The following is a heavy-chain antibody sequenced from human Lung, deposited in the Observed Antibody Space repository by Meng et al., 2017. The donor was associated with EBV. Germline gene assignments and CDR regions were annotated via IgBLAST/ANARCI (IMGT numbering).Heavy chain of an antibody. CDR3: ASLYGDSSVWYLDL. CDR1: GGSISSSNW. J-gene: IGHJ2*01. D-gene: IGHD4-17*01. V-gene: IGHV4-4*03. Sequence: QVPLQGSGPGQVKPPGTRALTCAVPGGSISSSNWWSWVRQPPGKWLEWIGEIYHSGSTNYNPSLKSRVTISLDKSKNQFSLKLSSVTAADTAVYYCASLYGDSSVWYLDLWGRGTLVTVSS. CDR2: IYHSGST.